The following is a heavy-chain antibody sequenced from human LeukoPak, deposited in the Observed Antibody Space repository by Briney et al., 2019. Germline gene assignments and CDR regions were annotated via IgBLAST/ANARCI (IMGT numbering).Heavy chain of an antibody. CDR2: IYTSGST. CDR1: GGSISSGSYY. Sequence: SETLSLTCTVSGGSISSGSYYWSWIRQPAGKGVEWIGRIYTSGSTNYNPSLKSRVTISVDTSKNQFSLKLSSVTAADTAVYYCARTTQRYGMDVWGQGTTVTVSS. CDR3: ARTTQRYGMDV. V-gene: IGHV4-61*02. J-gene: IGHJ6*02. D-gene: IGHD1-1*01.